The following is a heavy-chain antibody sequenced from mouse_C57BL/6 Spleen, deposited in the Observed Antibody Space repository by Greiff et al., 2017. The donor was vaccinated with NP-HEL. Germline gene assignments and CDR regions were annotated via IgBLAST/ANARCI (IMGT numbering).Heavy chain of an antibody. V-gene: IGHV1-22*01. CDR2: INPNNGGT. D-gene: IGHD2-3*01. J-gene: IGHJ4*01. CDR3: ARNGYYVKVNYYAMDY. CDR1: GYTFTDYN. Sequence: DVQLVESGPELVKPGASVKMSCKASGYTFTDYNMHWVKQSHGKSLEWIGYINPNNGGTSYNQKFKGKATLTVNKSSSTAYMELRSLTSEDSAVYYCARNGYYVKVNYYAMDYWGQGTSVTVSS.